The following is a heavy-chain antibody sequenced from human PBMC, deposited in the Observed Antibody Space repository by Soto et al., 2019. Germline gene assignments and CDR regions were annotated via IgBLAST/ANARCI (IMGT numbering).Heavy chain of an antibody. Sequence: EVQLLESGGDLVQPGGSLRLVCAASGFTFSNSGMRWVRQAPGQGLEWVSSIGPSGNTYYSDAVKGRFTISRDISKNTLFLQMDSLRAEDTATYYCAKPLHNSYYNGMDVWGQGTTVTVSS. V-gene: IGHV3-23*01. CDR1: GFTFSNSG. CDR3: AKPLHNSYYNGMDV. J-gene: IGHJ6*02. D-gene: IGHD4-4*01. CDR2: IGPSGNT.